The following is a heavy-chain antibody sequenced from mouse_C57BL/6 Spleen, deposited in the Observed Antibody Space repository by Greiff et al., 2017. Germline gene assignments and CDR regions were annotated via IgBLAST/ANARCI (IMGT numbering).Heavy chain of an antibody. CDR2: INPNNGGT. CDR1: GYTFTDYY. Sequence: VQLQQSGPELVKPGASVKISCKASGYTFTDYYMNWVKQSHGKSLEWIGDINPNNGGTSYNQKFKGKATLTVDKSSSTAYMELRSLTSEDSAVYYCAREGEVFDYWGQGTTLTVSS. V-gene: IGHV1-26*01. CDR3: AREGEVFDY. J-gene: IGHJ2*01.